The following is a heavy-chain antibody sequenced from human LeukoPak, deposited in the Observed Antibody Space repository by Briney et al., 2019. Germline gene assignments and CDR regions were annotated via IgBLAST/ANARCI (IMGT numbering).Heavy chain of an antibody. CDR1: GGSFSGYY. J-gene: IGHJ5*02. CDR3: AREGTVRWFDP. Sequence: PSETLSLTCAVYGGSFSGYYWSWIRQPPGKGLEWIGEINHSGSTNYNPSLKSRVTISVDTSKNEFSLKLNSVTAADTALYYCAREGTVRWFDPWGQGTLVTVSS. D-gene: IGHD1-14*01. V-gene: IGHV4-34*01. CDR2: INHSGST.